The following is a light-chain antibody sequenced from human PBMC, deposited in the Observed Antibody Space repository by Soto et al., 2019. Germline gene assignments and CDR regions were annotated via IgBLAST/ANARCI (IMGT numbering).Light chain of an antibody. J-gene: IGLJ2*01. Sequence: QSVLTQPPSASGTPGQRVTISCSGGGPNIGGKPVNWNKQLPGTAPKLLIFRNNQRPSGVPDRFSGSKSGTSASLAISGLQSEDEADYYCAAWDDSLNGPVFGGGTKLTVL. CDR2: RNN. V-gene: IGLV1-44*01. CDR3: AAWDDSLNGPV. CDR1: GPNIGGKP.